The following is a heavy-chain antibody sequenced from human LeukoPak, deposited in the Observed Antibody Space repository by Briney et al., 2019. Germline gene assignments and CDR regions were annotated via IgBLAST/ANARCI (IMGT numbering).Heavy chain of an antibody. CDR3: VREDTPATANY. CDR1: GFTFSGYV. J-gene: IGHJ4*02. CDR2: ISGGGDIT. D-gene: IGHD2-21*02. Sequence: GGSLRLSCAASGFTFSGYVMNWVRQAPGKGLEWVSAISGGGDITYYADSVTGRFTISRDNSKDTLFLQMHSLRPGDTAVYYCVREDTPATANYWGQGTLVTISS. V-gene: IGHV3-23*01.